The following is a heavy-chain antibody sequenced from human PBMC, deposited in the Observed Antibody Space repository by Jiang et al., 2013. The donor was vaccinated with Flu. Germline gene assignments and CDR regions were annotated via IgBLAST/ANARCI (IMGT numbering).Heavy chain of an antibody. D-gene: IGHD2-15*01. CDR1: GVSITSYW. CDR3: ARDASGGYNWFDP. V-gene: IGHV4-59*01. Sequence: QLVESGPGLVKPSETLSLTCTVTGVSITSYWWSWIRQSPGKGLEWIGYIYYSGSTKYNPSLRSRVTISVDTSKNQFSLKLGSLTAADTAVYYCARDASGGYNWFDPWGQGTLVTVSS. J-gene: IGHJ5*02. CDR2: IYYSGST.